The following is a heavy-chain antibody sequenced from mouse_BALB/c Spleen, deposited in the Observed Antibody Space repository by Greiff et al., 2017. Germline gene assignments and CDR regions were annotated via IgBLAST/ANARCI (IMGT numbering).Heavy chain of an antibody. V-gene: IGHV3-2*02. CDR3: ARGGWLLPCFDY. D-gene: IGHD2-3*01. J-gene: IGHJ2*01. CDR1: GYSITSDYA. Sequence: DVKLVESGPGLVKPSQSLSLTCTVTGYSITSDYAWNWIRQFPGNKLEWMGYISYSGSTSYNPSLKSRISITRDTSKNQFFLQLNSVTTEDTATYYCARGGWLLPCFDYWGQGTTLTVSS. CDR2: ISYSGST.